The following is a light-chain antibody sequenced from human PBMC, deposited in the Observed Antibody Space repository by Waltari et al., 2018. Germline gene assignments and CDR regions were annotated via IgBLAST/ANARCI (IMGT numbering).Light chain of an antibody. CDR2: DAS. CDR1: QSVRSY. J-gene: IGKJ2*01. V-gene: IGKV3-11*01. CDR3: QQRSNGPMYT. Sequence: EIVLTQSPATLSLSPGARATIPCRASQSVRSYLAWYQQKPGQAPRLLIYDASNRATGIPARFSGSGSGTDFTLTISSLEPEDFAVYYCQQRSNGPMYTFGQGTKLEIK.